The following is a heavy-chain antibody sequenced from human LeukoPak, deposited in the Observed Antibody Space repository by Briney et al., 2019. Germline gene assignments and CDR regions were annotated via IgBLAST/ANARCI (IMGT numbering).Heavy chain of an antibody. D-gene: IGHD3-22*01. J-gene: IGHJ3*02. CDR2: INTNTGNP. CDR3: ASPGYYPTDAFDI. Sequence: GASVKVSCKASGYTFTSYGISWVRQAPGQGLEWMGWINTNTGNPTYAQGFTGRFVFSLDTSGSTAYLQISSLKAEDTAVYYCASPGYYPTDAFDIWGQGTMVTVSS. CDR1: GYTFTSYG. V-gene: IGHV7-4-1*02.